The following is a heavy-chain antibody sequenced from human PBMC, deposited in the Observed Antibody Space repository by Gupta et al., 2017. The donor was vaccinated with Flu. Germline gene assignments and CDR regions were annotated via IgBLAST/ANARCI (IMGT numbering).Heavy chain of an antibody. CDR3: ARFGDGYNYWGSGGARDY. V-gene: IGHV1-69*01. CDR1: GGTFSSYA. CDR2: IIPIFGTA. Sequence: QVQLVQSGAEVKKPGSSVKVSCKASGGTFSSYAISWVRQAPGQGLEWMGGIIPIFGTANYAQKFQGRVTITADESTSTAYMELSSLRSEDTAVYYCARFGDGYNYWGSGGARDYWGQGTLVTVSS. D-gene: IGHD5-24*01. J-gene: IGHJ4*02.